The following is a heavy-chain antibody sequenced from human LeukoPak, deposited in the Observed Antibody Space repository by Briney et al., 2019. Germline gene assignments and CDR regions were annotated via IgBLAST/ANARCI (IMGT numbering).Heavy chain of an antibody. CDR1: GGSISSGSYY. CDR2: IYPSGST. Sequence: IPSETLSLTCTVSGGSISSGSYYWSWIRQPAGKGPEWIGRIYPSGSTNYHPSLKSRFTKSVHTTKNQFSLTLCAVTAEDTAVYYCARAILATFGGVIVGWYYFDYWGQGTLVTVSS. D-gene: IGHD3-16*02. J-gene: IGHJ4*02. CDR3: ARAILATFGGVIVGWYYFDY. V-gene: IGHV4-61*02.